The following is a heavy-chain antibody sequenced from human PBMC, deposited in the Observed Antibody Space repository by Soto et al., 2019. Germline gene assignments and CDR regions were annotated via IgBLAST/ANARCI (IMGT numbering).Heavy chain of an antibody. Sequence: PSETLSLTCTVSGGSISSYYWSWIRQPPGKGLEWIGYIYYSGSTNYNPSLKSRVTIPVDTSKNQFSLKLSSVTAADTAVYYCAREPLGYCSSTSCFGWAFDIWGKGTMVTVSS. CDR3: AREPLGYCSSTSCFGWAFDI. D-gene: IGHD2-2*01. V-gene: IGHV4-59*01. CDR1: GGSISSYY. J-gene: IGHJ3*02. CDR2: IYYSGST.